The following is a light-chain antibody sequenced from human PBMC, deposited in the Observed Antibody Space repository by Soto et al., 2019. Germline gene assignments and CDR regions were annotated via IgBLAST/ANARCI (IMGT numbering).Light chain of an antibody. CDR2: VTS. CDR1: LSVSSNF. CDR3: QPYDSSPRT. J-gene: IGKJ2*01. V-gene: IGKV3-20*01. Sequence: EMVLTQSPGTLSLSPGERVTLSCRASLSVSSNFLAWYQQKPGQAPRLLIYVTSSRATGIPDRFSGSGSGTDFTLTISRLETEDFAVYYCQPYDSSPRTFGQGTKLAIK.